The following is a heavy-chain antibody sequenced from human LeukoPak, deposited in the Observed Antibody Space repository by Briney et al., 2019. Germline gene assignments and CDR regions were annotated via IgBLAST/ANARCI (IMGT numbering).Heavy chain of an antibody. Sequence: GGPLRLSCAASGFTFSSYAMHWVRQAPGKGLEWVAFIRYDGSDKYYADSVKGRFTISRDNAKNSLYLQMNSLRAEDTAVYYCARGGRSSSGSGDYWGQGTLVTVSS. J-gene: IGHJ4*02. D-gene: IGHD6-6*01. CDR1: GFTFSSYA. CDR2: IRYDGSDK. CDR3: ARGGRSSSGSGDY. V-gene: IGHV3-30*02.